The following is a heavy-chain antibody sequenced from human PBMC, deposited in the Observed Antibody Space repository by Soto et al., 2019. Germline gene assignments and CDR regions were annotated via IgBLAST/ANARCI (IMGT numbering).Heavy chain of an antibody. Sequence: PSETLSLTCTVSGGSFSSNYWTWIRQPPGKGLEWIGYVYNSGSTNYNPSLKSRVTISEDTSKTQFSLQVNSMTAADTGVYYCARYRRGAVAGYTLDNWGQGILVTVSS. CDR3: ARYRRGAVAGYTLDN. J-gene: IGHJ4*02. V-gene: IGHV4-59*01. CDR2: VYNSGST. CDR1: GGSFSSNY. D-gene: IGHD6-13*01.